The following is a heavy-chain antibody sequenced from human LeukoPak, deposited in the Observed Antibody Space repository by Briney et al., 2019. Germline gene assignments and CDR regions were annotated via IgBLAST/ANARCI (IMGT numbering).Heavy chain of an antibody. J-gene: IGHJ6*03. V-gene: IGHV3-48*03. Sequence: GGSLRLSCAGSGFTFSMYETNWVRQAPGKGLEWVSYISSGGSTISYADSVKGRFTISRDNAKNSLYLQMNSLRAEDTAVYYCARSYYYYYMDVWGKGTTVTVSS. CDR3: ARSYYYYYMDV. CDR1: GFTFSMYE. CDR2: ISSGGSTI.